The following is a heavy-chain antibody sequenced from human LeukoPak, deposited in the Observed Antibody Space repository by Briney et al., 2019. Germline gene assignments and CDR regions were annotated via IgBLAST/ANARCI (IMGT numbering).Heavy chain of an antibody. J-gene: IGHJ3*02. CDR2: IYHSGST. D-gene: IGHD3-10*01. V-gene: IGHV4-4*02. CDR1: GGFISSSNW. Sequence: SETLSLTCAVSGGFISSSNWWSWVRQPPGKGLEWIGEIYHSGSTNYNPSLKSRVTISVDKSKNQFSLKLSSVTAADTAVYYCARRAWFGEFWGAFDIWGQGTMVTVSS. CDR3: ARRAWFGEFWGAFDI.